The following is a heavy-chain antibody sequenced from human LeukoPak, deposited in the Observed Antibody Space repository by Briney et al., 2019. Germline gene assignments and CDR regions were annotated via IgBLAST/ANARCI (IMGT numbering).Heavy chain of an antibody. V-gene: IGHV4-38-2*01. CDR2: IYHSGST. D-gene: IGHD3-16*02. J-gene: IGHJ4*02. CDR3: ARHEEITFGGVIATTGFDY. Sequence: SETLSLTCAVSGYSISSGYYWGWIRQPPGKGLEWIGSIYHSGSTYYNPSLKSRVTISVDTSKNQFSLKLSSVTAADTAVYYCARHEEITFGGVIATTGFDYWGQGTLVTVSS. CDR1: GYSISSGYY.